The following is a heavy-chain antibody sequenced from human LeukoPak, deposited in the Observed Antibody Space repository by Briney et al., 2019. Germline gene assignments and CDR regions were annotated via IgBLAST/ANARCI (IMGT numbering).Heavy chain of an antibody. D-gene: IGHD1-14*01. CDR1: GFTFSSYA. V-gene: IGHV3-30*04. Sequence: GGSLRLSCVASGFTFSSYAMHWVRQAPGKGLEWVAVISYDGSNKYYADSVKGRFTISRDNSKNTLYLQMNSLRAEDTAVYYCARDAGSGDAFDIWGQGTMVTVSS. CDR2: ISYDGSNK. J-gene: IGHJ3*02. CDR3: ARDAGSGDAFDI.